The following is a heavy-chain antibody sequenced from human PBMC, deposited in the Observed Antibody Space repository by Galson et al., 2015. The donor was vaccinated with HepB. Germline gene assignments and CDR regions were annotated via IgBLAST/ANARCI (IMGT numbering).Heavy chain of an antibody. Sequence: ETLSLTCTVSGYSISSGYYWGWIRQPPGKGLEWIGSIYHSGSTYYNPSLKSRVTISVDTSKNQFSLKLSSVTAADTAVYYCARILLTGPDYYYGMDVWGQGTTVTVSS. CDR1: GYSISSGYY. V-gene: IGHV4-38-2*02. CDR3: ARILLTGPDYYYGMDV. J-gene: IGHJ6*02. D-gene: IGHD3-9*01. CDR2: IYHSGST.